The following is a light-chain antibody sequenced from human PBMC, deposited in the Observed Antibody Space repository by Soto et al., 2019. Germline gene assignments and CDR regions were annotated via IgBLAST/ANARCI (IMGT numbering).Light chain of an antibody. CDR3: QQSFSSPRT. Sequence: DIQMTQSPSSLSAFVGDRVTITCRASQNINTYLNWYQQRPGKAPKLLIYAASTLQGGVPSRFSGSGSGTDFTLTISSLLPEDFGTYYCQQSFSSPRTFGQGTKLEV. V-gene: IGKV1-39*01. CDR2: AAS. CDR1: QNINTY. J-gene: IGKJ2*01.